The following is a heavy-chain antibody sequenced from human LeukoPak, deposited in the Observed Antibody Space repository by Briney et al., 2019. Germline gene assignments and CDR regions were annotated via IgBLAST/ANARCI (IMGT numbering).Heavy chain of an antibody. CDR2: IKSKRDGGTT. J-gene: IGHJ4*02. CDR1: GFTFSSYW. V-gene: IGHV3-15*01. CDR3: TTEYYYDSSGLFDY. D-gene: IGHD3-22*01. Sequence: GGSLRLSCAASGFTFSSYWMNWVRQAPGKGLEWVGRIKSKRDGGTTDYAAPVNGRFTISRDDSKNTLYLQMNSLKTEDTAVYYCTTEYYYDSSGLFDYWGQGTLVTVSS.